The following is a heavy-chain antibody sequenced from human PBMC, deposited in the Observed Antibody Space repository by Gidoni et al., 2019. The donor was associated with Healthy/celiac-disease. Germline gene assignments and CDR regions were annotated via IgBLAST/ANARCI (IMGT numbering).Heavy chain of an antibody. V-gene: IGHV3-30-3*01. CDR3: ARGVVVSGWYFDL. CDR2: ISYDGSNK. J-gene: IGHJ2*01. Sequence: QVQLVESGGGVVQPGRSLRASCAASGFTFSSYAMHWVRQAPGKGLEWVAVISYDGSNKYYADSVKGRFTISRDNSKNTLYLQMNSLRAEDTAVYYCARGVVVSGWYFDLWGRGTLVTVSS. D-gene: IGHD2-21*01. CDR1: GFTFSSYA.